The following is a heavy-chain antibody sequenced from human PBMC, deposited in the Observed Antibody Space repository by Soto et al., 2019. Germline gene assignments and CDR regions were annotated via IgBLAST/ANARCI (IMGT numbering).Heavy chain of an antibody. CDR2: ISISGTSI. D-gene: IGHD1-26*01. Sequence: GGALRLSCAASGFTFSSYEMNLVRQSPGKGLEWVSYISISGTSIYYADSVKGRFTISRDNAKNSLYLQMNSLRVEDTALYYCAREDYSDVFGYWGQGNLVTVSS. V-gene: IGHV3-48*03. J-gene: IGHJ4*02. CDR1: GFTFSSYE. CDR3: AREDYSDVFGY.